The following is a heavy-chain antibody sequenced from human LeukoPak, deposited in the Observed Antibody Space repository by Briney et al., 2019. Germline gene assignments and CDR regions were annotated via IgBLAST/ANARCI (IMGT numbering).Heavy chain of an antibody. CDR3: ARDRASGRAFDI. D-gene: IGHD1-14*01. Sequence: SETLSLTCTVSDYSISSCYYWGWIRQPPGKGLSWIGSIYYSGNTYYNPSLKSRVSMSVDTSKNQFSLKLSSVTAADTAVYYCARDRASGRAFDIWGQGTTVTVSS. V-gene: IGHV4-38-2*02. J-gene: IGHJ3*02. CDR2: IYYSGNT. CDR1: DYSISSCYY.